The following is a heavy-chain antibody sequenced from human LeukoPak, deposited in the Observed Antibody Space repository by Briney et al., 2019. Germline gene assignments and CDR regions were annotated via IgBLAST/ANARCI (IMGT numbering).Heavy chain of an antibody. CDR3: VSSYGGFVLDY. J-gene: IGHJ4*02. V-gene: IGHV4-59*01. Sequence: SETLSLTCTVSGGSISSYSWNWIRQSPGKGLEWIGRDYHSGSINYNPSLKSRVTISVDTSKNQFSLNLSSVTAADTAVYYCVSSYGGFVLDYWGQGTLVIVSS. CDR1: GGSISSYS. D-gene: IGHD4/OR15-4a*01. CDR2: DYHSGSI.